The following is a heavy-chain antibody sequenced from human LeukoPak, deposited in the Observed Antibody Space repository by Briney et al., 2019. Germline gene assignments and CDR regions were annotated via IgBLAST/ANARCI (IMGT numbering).Heavy chain of an antibody. CDR3: ARDLLNDEGSSYFFDQ. CDR1: GFTFSSYS. CDR2: ISQSSDRI. V-gene: IGHV3-48*04. Sequence: GGSLRLSCAASGFTFSSYSMNWVHQAPGKGLEWVSYISQSSDRIYHADSVKGRFTISRDNAKNSLYLQMDSLRVEDTAVYYCARDLLNDEGSSYFFDQWGQGTLVTVAS. J-gene: IGHJ4*02. D-gene: IGHD2-2*01.